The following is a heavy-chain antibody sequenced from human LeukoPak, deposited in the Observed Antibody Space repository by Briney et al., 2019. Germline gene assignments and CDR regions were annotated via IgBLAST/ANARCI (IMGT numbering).Heavy chain of an antibody. D-gene: IGHD1-26*01. CDR2: ISDDRSNG. Sequence: GGSLRLSCEASGFTFSSYAMHWVRQAPGRGLEWVTVISDDRSNGYYAGSVKGRFTISRVNSQNTLHVQMSSLRPEDTAVYYCVREVTSGSFDYWGQGTLVTVSS. CDR1: GFTFSSYA. CDR3: VREVTSGSFDY. V-gene: IGHV3-30*04. J-gene: IGHJ4*02.